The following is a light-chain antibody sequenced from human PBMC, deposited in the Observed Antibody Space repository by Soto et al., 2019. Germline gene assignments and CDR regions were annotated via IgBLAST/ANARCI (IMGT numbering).Light chain of an antibody. Sequence: QSALTQPASVSGSPGQSITISCTGTSSDVGGYNYVSWYQQHPGKAPKLMIYDVSNRPSGVSNRFSGSKSGNTASLTISALQAEDEADYYCSSYTFSSTGYVFGTGTKLTVL. CDR1: SSDVGGYNY. CDR3: SSYTFSSTGYV. CDR2: DVS. V-gene: IGLV2-14*01. J-gene: IGLJ1*01.